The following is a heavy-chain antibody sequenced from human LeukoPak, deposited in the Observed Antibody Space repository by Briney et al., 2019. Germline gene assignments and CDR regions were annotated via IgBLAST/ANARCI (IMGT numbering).Heavy chain of an antibody. D-gene: IGHD3-10*01. V-gene: IGHV3-49*03. CDR3: TRSYYDGSGRPGYY. Sequence: SLRLSCTASGFTFGDYAMSWFRQAPVKGLKWVGFIRSIAYGGTTEYAASVKGRFTISRDDSKCIAYMQMNGVKTEDTALYYCTRSYYDGSGRPGYYWGQGPLVTFS. J-gene: IGHJ4*02. CDR2: IRSIAYGGTT. CDR1: GFTFGDYA.